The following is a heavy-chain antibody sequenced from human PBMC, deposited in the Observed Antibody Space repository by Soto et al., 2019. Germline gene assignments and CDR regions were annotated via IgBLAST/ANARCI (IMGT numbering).Heavy chain of an antibody. Sequence: EVQVVESGGGLVKPGGSLRLSCVFSGFTFSTYTMNWVRQAPGQGLEWVSSINGRSNDVYYADSVKGRFTISRDNAKNSLYLQMNRLRAEDTAIYYCAREDGVVGSSSAFDHWGLGTLVTVSS. V-gene: IGHV3-21*01. CDR2: INGRSNDV. D-gene: IGHD1-26*01. J-gene: IGHJ4*02. CDR3: AREDGVVGSSSAFDH. CDR1: GFTFSTYT.